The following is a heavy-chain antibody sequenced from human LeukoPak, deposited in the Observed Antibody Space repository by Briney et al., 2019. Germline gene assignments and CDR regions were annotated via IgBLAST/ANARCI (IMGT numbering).Heavy chain of an antibody. D-gene: IGHD3-9*01. Sequence: PGGSLRLSCAASRFTFSSYSMNWVRQAPGKGLEWASSISSSSTYIYYADSVKGRFTISRDNAKNSLYLQMNSLRAEDTAVYFCARDPAYYDLLTGYPSGYFDYWGQGTLVTVSS. CDR3: ARDPAYYDLLTGYPSGYFDY. V-gene: IGHV3-21*01. CDR2: ISSSSTYI. CDR1: RFTFSSYS. J-gene: IGHJ4*02.